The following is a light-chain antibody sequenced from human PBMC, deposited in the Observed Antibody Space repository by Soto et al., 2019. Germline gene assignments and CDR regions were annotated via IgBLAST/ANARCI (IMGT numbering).Light chain of an antibody. V-gene: IGKV2-28*01. CDR1: QSLLHSNGYNF. CDR3: QQYDSSPPGLT. J-gene: IGKJ4*01. Sequence: DIVMTQSPLSLPVTPGEPASISCRSSQSLLHSNGYNFLDWYLQKPGQSPQLLIYLGSSRSSGVPDRFSGSGSGTDFTLTISRLEPEDSAVYYCQQYDSSPPGLTFGGGTKVDIK. CDR2: LGS.